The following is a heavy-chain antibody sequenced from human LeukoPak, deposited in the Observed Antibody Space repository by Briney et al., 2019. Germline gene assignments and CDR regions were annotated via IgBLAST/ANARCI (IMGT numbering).Heavy chain of an antibody. CDR1: GYTFTSYD. CDR3: ARAANWHDDDWFDP. J-gene: IGHJ5*02. D-gene: IGHD1-1*01. CDR2: MNPNSGNT. Sequence: ASVKVSCKASGYTFTSYDINWVRQATGQGPEWRGWMNPNSGNTDDAQRFQGRVTMTRNTSISTAYMELSSLRSEDTDVYYCARAANWHDDDWFDPWGQGTLVTVSS. V-gene: IGHV1-8*02.